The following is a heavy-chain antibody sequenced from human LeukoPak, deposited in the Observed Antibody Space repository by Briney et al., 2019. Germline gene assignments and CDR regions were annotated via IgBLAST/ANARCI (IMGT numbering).Heavy chain of an antibody. CDR3: TSSSSEETIAY. D-gene: IGHD6-6*01. J-gene: IGHJ4*02. CDR2: MNPSGGST. V-gene: IGHV1-46*01. Sequence: ASVTVSCKASGYTLTSYYMHWVRQAPGQGLEWMGIMNPSGGSTTHAQKSQGRVTMTRDTSTGTVYMELSSLRSEDTAVYYCTSSSSEETIAYWGQGTLVTVSS. CDR1: GYTLTSYY.